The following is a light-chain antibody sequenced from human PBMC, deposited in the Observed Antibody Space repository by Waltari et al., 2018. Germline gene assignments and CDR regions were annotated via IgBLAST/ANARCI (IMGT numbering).Light chain of an antibody. CDR2: STH. CDR3: GTWDDSISVYV. Sequence: LTQPRSASGTPGQRVTISCSGSTSNIGGNSVHWYQQLPGTAPKLLIYSTHQMPSGVPDRFAGSKAVTSAALAISELQSDDDGDYYCGTWDDSISVYVFGSGTTVTVL. V-gene: IGLV1-44*01. CDR1: TSNIGGNS. J-gene: IGLJ6*01.